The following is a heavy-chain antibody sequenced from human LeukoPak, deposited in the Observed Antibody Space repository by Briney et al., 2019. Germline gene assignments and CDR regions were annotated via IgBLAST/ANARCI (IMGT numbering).Heavy chain of an antibody. V-gene: IGHV3-30*04. J-gene: IGHJ4*02. CDR3: AKDHRGSGSYYFDY. CDR2: ISYDGSNK. Sequence: GRSLRLSCAASGFTFSSYAMHWVRQAPGKGLEWVAVISYDGSNKYYADSVKGRFTISRDNSKNTLYLQMNSLRAEDAAVYYCAKDHRGSGSYYFDYWGQGTLVTVSS. D-gene: IGHD3-10*01. CDR1: GFTFSSYA.